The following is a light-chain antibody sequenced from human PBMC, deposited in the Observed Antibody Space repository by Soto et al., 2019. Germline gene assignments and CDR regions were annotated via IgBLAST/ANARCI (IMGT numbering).Light chain of an antibody. CDR2: GAS. Sequence: ATLSVSPGERATLSCRASQSVSSNLAWYQQKPGQAPSLLIYGASTRATGTPARFSGSGSGTEFTLTISSLQSEDFAVYYCQQYIRWPLTFGGGTKVDIK. V-gene: IGKV3-15*01. J-gene: IGKJ4*01. CDR3: QQYIRWPLT. CDR1: QSVSSN.